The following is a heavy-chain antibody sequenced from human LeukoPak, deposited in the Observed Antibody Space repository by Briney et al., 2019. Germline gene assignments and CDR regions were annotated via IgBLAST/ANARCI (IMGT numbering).Heavy chain of an antibody. CDR3: ARHDYGRIAFDI. J-gene: IGHJ3*02. D-gene: IGHD4-17*01. CDR2: IRSKLNKYAT. V-gene: IGHV3-73*01. Sequence: PGGSLRLSCAASGFSLSGSAVHWVRQAPGKGLEWVGRIRSKLNKYATAYGESMKGRVTVSGDDSENTAFLQMNSLKSEDTAVYYCARHDYGRIAFDIWGRGTVVTVSS. CDR1: GFSLSGSA.